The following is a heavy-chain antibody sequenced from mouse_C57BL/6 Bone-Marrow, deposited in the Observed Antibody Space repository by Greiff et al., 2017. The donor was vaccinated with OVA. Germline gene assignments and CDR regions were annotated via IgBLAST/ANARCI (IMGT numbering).Heavy chain of an antibody. J-gene: IGHJ3*01. Sequence: EVQLQQSGPVLVKPGASVKMSCKASGYTFTDYYMNWVKQSHGKSLEWIGVINPYNGGTSYNQKFTCPAPLTVDKTNSTDDMERNRLTSEDSAVYYCARYEDQFAEGGKGTLGTVSA. CDR3: ARYEDQFAE. D-gene: IGHD2-12*01. V-gene: IGHV1-19*01. CDR2: INPYNGGT. CDR1: GYTFTDYY.